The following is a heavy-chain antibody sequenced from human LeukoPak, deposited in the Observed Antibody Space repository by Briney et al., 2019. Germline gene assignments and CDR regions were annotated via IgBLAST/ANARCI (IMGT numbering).Heavy chain of an antibody. CDR3: AREGSMTARPFVSIDY. D-gene: IGHD6-6*01. Sequence: PSETLSLTCTVSGGSISSYYWSWIRQPAGKGLEWIGRIHASGSTDYNPSLESRVTMSVDTSKSQFSLGLSSVTAADTAVYYCAREGSMTARPFVSIDYWGQGTLVTVSS. CDR1: GGSISSYY. CDR2: IHASGST. J-gene: IGHJ4*02. V-gene: IGHV4-4*07.